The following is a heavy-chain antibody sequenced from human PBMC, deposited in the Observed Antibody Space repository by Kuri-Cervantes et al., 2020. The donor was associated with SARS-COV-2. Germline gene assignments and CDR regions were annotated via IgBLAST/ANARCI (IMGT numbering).Heavy chain of an antibody. Sequence: GGSLRLSCAASGFTFSSYGMHWVRQAPGKGLEWVAFIRYDGSNKYYADSVKGRFTISRDNSKNTLYLQMNSLRAEDTAVYYCAKELIQLWGLDYWGQGTLVTVSS. J-gene: IGHJ4*02. CDR1: GFTFSSYG. V-gene: IGHV3-30*02. CDR3: AKELIQLWGLDY. D-gene: IGHD5-18*01. CDR2: IRYDGSNK.